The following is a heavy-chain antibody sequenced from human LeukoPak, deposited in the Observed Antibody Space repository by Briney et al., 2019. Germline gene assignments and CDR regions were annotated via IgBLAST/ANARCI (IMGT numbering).Heavy chain of an antibody. CDR3: ARGPLEVVTNYYYYYMDV. D-gene: IGHD2-21*02. V-gene: IGHV3-21*01. CDR1: GFTFSSYS. CDR2: ISSSSSYI. Sequence: PGGSLRLSCAASGFTFSSYSMNWVRQAPGKGLEWVSSISSSSSYIYYADSVKGRFTIYRDHAKNSLYLQMNSLRAEDTAVYYCARGPLEVVTNYYYYYMDVWGKGTTVTVSS. J-gene: IGHJ6*03.